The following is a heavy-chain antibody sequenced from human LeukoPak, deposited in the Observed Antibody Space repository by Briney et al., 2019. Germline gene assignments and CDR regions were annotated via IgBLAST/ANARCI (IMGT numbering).Heavy chain of an antibody. D-gene: IGHD6-6*01. Sequence: GGSLRLSCAASGFTFADYAMHRVRQAPGKGLEWVSLISGDGDSTYYADSVKGRFTISRDNSKNSLYLQMNSLRTEDTALYYCAKDLYSSSSGYYYYYGMDVWDQGTTVTVSS. CDR3: AKDLYSSSSGYYYYYGMDV. V-gene: IGHV3-43*02. CDR1: GFTFADYA. J-gene: IGHJ6*02. CDR2: ISGDGDST.